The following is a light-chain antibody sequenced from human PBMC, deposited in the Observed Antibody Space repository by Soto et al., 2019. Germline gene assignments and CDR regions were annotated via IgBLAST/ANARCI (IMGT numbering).Light chain of an antibody. V-gene: IGKV1-5*01. CDR1: QSISSW. J-gene: IGKJ4*01. CDR3: QQYNSYPLT. CDR2: DAS. Sequence: DIQMTQSPSTLSASVGDRVTITCRASQSISSWLTWYQQKPGEAPKVLIYDASSLGSGVPSRFSGSGSGTKFTLTISSLQPDDFAPYYCQQYNSYPLTFGGGTKVDIK.